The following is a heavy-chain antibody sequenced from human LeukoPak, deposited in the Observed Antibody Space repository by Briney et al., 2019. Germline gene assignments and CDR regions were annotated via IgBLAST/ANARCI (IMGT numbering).Heavy chain of an antibody. Sequence: GGSLRLSCAASGFTVSSYEFYWVRQAPGTGLELDSYISSDGTTIKYADSVKGRFTISRDDAKRSLYLQMNGLRADDMAIYYCGAARQYVGAFDIWGQGTVVTVSS. CDR3: GAARQYVGAFDI. CDR1: GFTVSSYE. J-gene: IGHJ3*02. D-gene: IGHD3-16*01. CDR2: ISSDGTTI. V-gene: IGHV3-48*03.